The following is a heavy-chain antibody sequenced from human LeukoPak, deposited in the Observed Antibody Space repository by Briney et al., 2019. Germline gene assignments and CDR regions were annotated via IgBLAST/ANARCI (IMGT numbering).Heavy chain of an antibody. J-gene: IGHJ4*02. CDR1: GFTFSSYG. CDR2: IWYDGSNK. V-gene: IGHV3-33*01. D-gene: IGHD3-10*01. CDR3: ARDLGDSGSYAFFDY. Sequence: GRSLRLSCAASGFTFSSYGMHWVRQAPGKGLEWVAVIWYDGSNKYYADSVKGRLTISRDNSKNTLYLQMNSLRAEDTAVYYCARDLGDSGSYAFFDYWGQGTLVTVSS.